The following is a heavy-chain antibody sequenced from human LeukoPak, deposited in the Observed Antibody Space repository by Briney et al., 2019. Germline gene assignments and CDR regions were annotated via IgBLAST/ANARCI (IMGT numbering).Heavy chain of an antibody. Sequence: RHWGSLRLSCAASGFTFDDYGMSWVRQAPGKGLEWVSGINWNGGSTGYADSVKGRFTISRDNAKNSLYLQMNSLRAEDTALYHCARVPAAPYYYMDVWGKGTTVTVSS. CDR1: GFTFDDYG. CDR3: ARVPAAPYYYMDV. V-gene: IGHV3-20*01. J-gene: IGHJ6*03. CDR2: INWNGGST. D-gene: IGHD2-2*01.